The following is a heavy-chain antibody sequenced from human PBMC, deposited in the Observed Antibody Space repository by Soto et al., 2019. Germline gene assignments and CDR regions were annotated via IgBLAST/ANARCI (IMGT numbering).Heavy chain of an antibody. V-gene: IGHV1-69*04. D-gene: IGHD3-3*01. CDR1: GGTFSSYT. CDR2: IIPILGIA. J-gene: IGHJ6*03. CDR3: ARDSDFWSGYYYYYYYMDV. Sequence: GASVKVSCKASGGTFSSYTISWVRQAPGQGLEWMGRIIPILGIANYAQKFQGRVTITADKSTSTAYMELSSLRSEDTAVYYCARDSDFWSGYYYYYYYMDVWGKGTTVTVSS.